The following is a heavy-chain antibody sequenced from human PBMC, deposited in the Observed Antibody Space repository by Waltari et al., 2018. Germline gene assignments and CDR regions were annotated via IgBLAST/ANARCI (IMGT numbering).Heavy chain of an antibody. CDR1: GYSSSGGDF. CDR2: IYPGGDT. Sequence: QLHLQESGPGLLKPSETLSLTCAGSGYSSSGGDFWGWIRQPPGKGLEWIGSIYPGGDTYFNPSLKSRVTISVDKSKNQYSLNLRSMTAADTAVYYCARRGRLSSYFFDYWGQGTLVTVSS. CDR3: ARRGRLSSYFFDY. D-gene: IGHD2-15*01. J-gene: IGHJ4*02. V-gene: IGHV4-38-2*01.